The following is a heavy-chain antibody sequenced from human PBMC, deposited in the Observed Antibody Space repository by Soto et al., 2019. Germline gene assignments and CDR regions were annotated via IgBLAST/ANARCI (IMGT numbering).Heavy chain of an antibody. CDR3: AGRGYYYVGVY. Sequence: QVQLVQSGAEVKKPGSSVKVSCKASVGTFSSYAISWGRQAPGQGLEWMGGIIPIFGTANYAQKFQGRVTITADESTRTAYMELSSLRSEDTAVYYCAGRGYYYVGVYWGQGTLVTVSA. J-gene: IGHJ4*02. CDR1: VGTFSSYA. CDR2: IIPIFGTA. V-gene: IGHV1-69*12. D-gene: IGHD3-22*01.